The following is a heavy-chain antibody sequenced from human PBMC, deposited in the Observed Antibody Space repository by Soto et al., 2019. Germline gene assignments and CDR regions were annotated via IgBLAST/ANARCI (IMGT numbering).Heavy chain of an antibody. CDR2: TYYRSKWHN. D-gene: IGHD6-19*01. CDR1: GDSVSSNSAA. V-gene: IGHV6-1*01. J-gene: IGHJ6*02. Sequence: SQTLSLTCAISGDSVSSNSAAWNWIRQSPSRGLEWLGRTYYRSKWHNDYAVSVKSRITINPDTSKNQFSLQLNSVTPEDTAVYYCARDPFAPGIAVAGPYYYYYGMDVWGQGTTVTVSS. CDR3: ARDPFAPGIAVAGPYYYYYGMDV.